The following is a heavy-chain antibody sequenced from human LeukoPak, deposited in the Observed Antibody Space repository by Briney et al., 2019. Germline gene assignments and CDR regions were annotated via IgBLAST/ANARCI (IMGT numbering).Heavy chain of an antibody. Sequence: GASVKVSYKASGYTFTGYYMHWVRPAPGQGVEWMGWINPNSGGTNYAQKFQGRVTMTRDTSISTAYMELSRLRSDDTAVYYCARILWFGDYFDYWGQGTLVTVSS. CDR1: GYTFTGYY. J-gene: IGHJ4*02. CDR2: INPNSGGT. D-gene: IGHD3-10*01. CDR3: ARILWFGDYFDY. V-gene: IGHV1-2*02.